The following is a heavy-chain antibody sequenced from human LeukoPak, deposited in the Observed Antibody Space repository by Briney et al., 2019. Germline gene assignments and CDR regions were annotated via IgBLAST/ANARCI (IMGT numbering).Heavy chain of an antibody. Sequence: GGSPRLSCAASGFTFSSYGMHWVRQAPGKGLEWVAVISYDGSNKYYADSVKGRFTISRDNSKNTLYLQMNSLRAEDTAVYYCAKEYFDYWGQGTLVTVSS. V-gene: IGHV3-30*18. CDR2: ISYDGSNK. CDR3: AKEYFDY. J-gene: IGHJ4*02. CDR1: GFTFSSYG.